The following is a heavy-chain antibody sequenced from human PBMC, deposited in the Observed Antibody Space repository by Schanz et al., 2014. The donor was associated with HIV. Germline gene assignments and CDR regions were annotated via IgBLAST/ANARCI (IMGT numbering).Heavy chain of an antibody. CDR3: ARTSRIAMSGRDPRRDYYYGMDV. J-gene: IGHJ6*04. CDR1: GFTFSSYA. Sequence: QVQLVESGGGVVQSGRSLRVSCATSGFTFSSYAMHWVRQAPGKGLEWVAVIWYDGTNKYYVDSVKGRFTISRDNSRNTLYLEMNSLRVDDTAVYYCARTSRIAMSGRDPRRDYYYGMDVWGAGTTVTVSP. D-gene: IGHD1-26*01. CDR2: IWYDGTNK. V-gene: IGHV3-33*01.